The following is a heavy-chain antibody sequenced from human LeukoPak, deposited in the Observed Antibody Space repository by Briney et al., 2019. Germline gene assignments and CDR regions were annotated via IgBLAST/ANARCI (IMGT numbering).Heavy chain of an antibody. CDR2: INPDSGAT. V-gene: IGHV1-2*02. D-gene: IGHD1-26*01. CDR1: GYTLTGYY. Sequence: ASVTVSCKASGYTLTGYYMHWVRQAPGQGLEWMGWINPDSGATDYAQKFQGRVTMARDTSITTAYMELNMLTSDDTAGYYCASAGPSAINTNWFDPWGQGTLVAVSS. CDR3: ASAGPSAINTNWFDP. J-gene: IGHJ5*02.